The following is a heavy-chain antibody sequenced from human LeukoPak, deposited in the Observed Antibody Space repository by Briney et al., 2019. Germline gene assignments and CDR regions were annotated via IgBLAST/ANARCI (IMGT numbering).Heavy chain of an antibody. D-gene: IGHD6-6*01. Sequence: GRSLRLSCAASGFTFDDYAMHWVRQAPGKGLEWVSGISWNSGSIGYADSVKGRFTISRDNAKSSLYLQMNSLRAEDTALYYCAKDHHLYSSSSLFGYWGQGTLVTVSS. CDR2: ISWNSGSI. CDR3: AKDHHLYSSSSLFGY. J-gene: IGHJ4*02. CDR1: GFTFDDYA. V-gene: IGHV3-9*01.